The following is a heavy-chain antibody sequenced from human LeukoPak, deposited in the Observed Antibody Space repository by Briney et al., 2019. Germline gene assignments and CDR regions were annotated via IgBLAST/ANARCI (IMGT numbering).Heavy chain of an antibody. CDR1: GYTFTSYY. D-gene: IGHD6-6*01. CDR3: ARVARIAARQGPAGLDP. CDR2: INPSGGST. J-gene: IGHJ5*02. V-gene: IGHV1-46*01. Sequence: ASVKVSCKASGYTFTSYYMHWVRQAPGQGLECMGIINPSGGSTSYAQKFQGRVTMTRDMSTSTVYMELSSLRSEDTAVYYCARVARIAARQGPAGLDPWGQGTLVTVSS.